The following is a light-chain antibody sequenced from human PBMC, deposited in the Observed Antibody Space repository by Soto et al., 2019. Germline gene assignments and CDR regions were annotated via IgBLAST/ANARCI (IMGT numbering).Light chain of an antibody. CDR2: SNT. CDR1: SSNIGAGYD. V-gene: IGLV1-40*01. J-gene: IGLJ2*01. CDR3: QSYDSSLSGSL. Sequence: QLVLTQPPSVSGAPGQRVTISCTGSSSNIGAGYDVHWYQQLPGAAPKLLIYSNTNRPSGVPDRFSGSKSGPSASLAITGLQAEDEADYYCQSYDSSLSGSLFGGGTKLTVL.